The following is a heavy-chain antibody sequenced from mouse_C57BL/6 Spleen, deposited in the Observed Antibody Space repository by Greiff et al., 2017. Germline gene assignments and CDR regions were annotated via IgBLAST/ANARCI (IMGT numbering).Heavy chain of an antibody. Sequence: EVQRVESEGGLVQPGSSMKLSCTASGFTFSDYYMAWVRQVPEKGLEWVANINYDGSSTYYLDSLKSRFIISRDNAKNILYLQMSSLKSEDTATYYCARVPITFYAMDYWGQGTSVTVSS. CDR2: INYDGSST. J-gene: IGHJ4*01. V-gene: IGHV5-16*01. CDR1: GFTFSDYY. CDR3: ARVPITFYAMDY. D-gene: IGHD1-3*01.